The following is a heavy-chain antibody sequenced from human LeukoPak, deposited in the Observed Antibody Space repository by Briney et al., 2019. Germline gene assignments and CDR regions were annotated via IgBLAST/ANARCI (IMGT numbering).Heavy chain of an antibody. D-gene: IGHD6-13*01. CDR3: AGALTAAAGGTNWFDP. CDR1: GYTFTGYY. J-gene: IGHJ5*02. V-gene: IGHV1-2*04. Sequence: ASVTVSCKASGYTFTGYYMHWVRQAPGQGLEWMGGINPNSGSTNYAQKFQGWVIMTMDTSTSTAYMELSRLRSGGTAVYYCAGALTAAAGGTNWFDPWGQGTLVTVSS. CDR2: INPNSGST.